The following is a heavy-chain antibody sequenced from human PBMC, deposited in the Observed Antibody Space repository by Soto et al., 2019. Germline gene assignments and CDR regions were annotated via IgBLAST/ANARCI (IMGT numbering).Heavy chain of an antibody. CDR3: AGDRDYSNTDADIDC. V-gene: IGHV1-18*01. Sequence: GASVKVSCRTSGYNFNTYGSIGVRQAPGQGLEWMGWISGYNGYTKYTESLEDRVTLSTDTSTSTAYLELRSLRSGDTALYFCAGDRDYSNTDADIDCWGQGTLLTVCS. CDR1: GYNFNTYG. D-gene: IGHD3-16*01. CDR2: ISGYNGYT. J-gene: IGHJ4*02.